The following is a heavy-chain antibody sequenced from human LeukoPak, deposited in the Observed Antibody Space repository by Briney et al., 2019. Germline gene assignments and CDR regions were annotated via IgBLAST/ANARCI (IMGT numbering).Heavy chain of an antibody. CDR3: ARLEYYDYVLYGMDV. D-gene: IGHD3-16*01. Sequence: SETLSLTCAVYGGSFSGYYWSWIRQPPGKGLEWIGEINHSGSTNYNPSLKSRVTISVDTSKNQFSLKLSSVTAADTAVYYCARLEYYDYVLYGMDVWGQGTTVTVSS. CDR1: GGSFSGYY. V-gene: IGHV4-34*01. CDR2: INHSGST. J-gene: IGHJ6*02.